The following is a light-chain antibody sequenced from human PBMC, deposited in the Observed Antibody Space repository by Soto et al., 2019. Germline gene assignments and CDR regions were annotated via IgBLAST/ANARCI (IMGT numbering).Light chain of an antibody. Sequence: QSVLTQPASVSGSPGQSITISCSGTSSDIGSYDHVAWYQQFPGKSPKLIIYAVSERPSGVSDRFSGSKSGISASLTISGLQTEDEADYYCISYTDRQSYLFGTGTKLTVL. CDR1: SSDIGSYDH. J-gene: IGLJ1*01. V-gene: IGLV2-14*03. CDR3: ISYTDRQSYL. CDR2: AVS.